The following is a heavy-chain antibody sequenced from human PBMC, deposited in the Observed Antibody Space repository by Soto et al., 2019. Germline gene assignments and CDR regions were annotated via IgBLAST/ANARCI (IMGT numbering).Heavy chain of an antibody. CDR3: ARGTTVPPRVGTRGLNWYFDL. J-gene: IGHJ2*01. CDR2: IYYSGST. V-gene: IGHV4-31*03. Sequence: SETLSLTCTVSGGSISSGGYYWSWIRQHPGKGLEWIGYIYYSGSTYYNPSLKSRVTISVDTSKNQFSLKLSSVTAADTAVYYCARGTTVPPRVGTRGLNWYFDLWGRGTLVTVSS. D-gene: IGHD4-17*01. CDR1: GGSISSGGYY.